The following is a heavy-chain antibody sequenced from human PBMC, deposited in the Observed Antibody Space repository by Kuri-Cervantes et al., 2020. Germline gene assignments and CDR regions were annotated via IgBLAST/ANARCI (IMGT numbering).Heavy chain of an antibody. CDR1: GFTFSSYG. V-gene: IGHV3-30*03. Sequence: GESLKISCAASGFTFSSYGMHWVRQAPGKGLEWVAVISYDGSNKYYADSVKGRFTISRDNSKNTLYLQVNSLRAEDTAVYYCAREADTAMAHDAFDIWGQGTMVTVSS. CDR2: ISYDGSNK. J-gene: IGHJ3*02. D-gene: IGHD5-18*01. CDR3: AREADTAMAHDAFDI.